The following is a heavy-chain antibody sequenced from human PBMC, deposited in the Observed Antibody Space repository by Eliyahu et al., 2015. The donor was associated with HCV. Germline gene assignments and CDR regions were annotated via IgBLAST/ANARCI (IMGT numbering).Heavy chain of an antibody. CDR3: ARLMATQTSDILDF. V-gene: IGHV3-30*03. D-gene: IGHD2-15*01. J-gene: IGHJ3*01. CDR2: ISHDGRDV. CDR1: GFXFSVFR. Sequence: QVSLVESGGGVVQTGTSLKLSCGASGFXFSVFRMHWVRLAPGKGLEWVAMISHDGRDVYYADPVRGRFTISRDNSKRALYLEMNNLRPSDTAQYFCARLMATQTSDILDFWGRGTLVSVSP.